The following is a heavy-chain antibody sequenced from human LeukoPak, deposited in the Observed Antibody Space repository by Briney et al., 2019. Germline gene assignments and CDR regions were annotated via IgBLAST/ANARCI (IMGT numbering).Heavy chain of an antibody. V-gene: IGHV3-23*01. CDR2: VSGGGGST. D-gene: IGHD2-15*01. J-gene: IGHJ4*02. CDR1: GFTFNNYA. Sequence: PGGSLRLSCAASGFTFNNYAMSWVRQAPGKGLEWVSTVSGGGGSTYYADSVQGRFTISRDNSKNTMYLQMNSLRAEDTAIYYCAKDRIGYQRVIDYWGQGTLVTVSS. CDR3: AKDRIGYQRVIDY.